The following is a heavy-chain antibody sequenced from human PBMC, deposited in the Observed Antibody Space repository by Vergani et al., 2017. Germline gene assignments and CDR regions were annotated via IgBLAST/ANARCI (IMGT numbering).Heavy chain of an antibody. CDR3: ARSDYEFWSGYYTVIGPDYFDY. Sequence: QVQLVQSGAEVKKPGSSVKVSCKASGGTFSSYAISWVRQAPGQGLEWMGGIIPIFGTANYAQKFQGRVTITADESTSTAYMELRSLRSEDTAVYYCARSDYEFWSGYYTVIGPDYFDYWGQGTLVTVSS. CDR2: IIPIFGTA. CDR1: GGTFSSYA. J-gene: IGHJ4*02. D-gene: IGHD3-3*01. V-gene: IGHV1-69*01.